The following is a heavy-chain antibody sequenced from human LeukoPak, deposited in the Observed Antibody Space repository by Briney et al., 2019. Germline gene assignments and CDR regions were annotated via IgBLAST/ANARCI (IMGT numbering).Heavy chain of an antibody. CDR2: ISSSSSTI. J-gene: IGHJ4*02. Sequence: GGSLRLSCAASGFTFSSYSMNWVRQAPGKGLEWVSYISSSSSTIYYADSVKGRFTISRDNAKNSLYLQMNSLRAEDTAVYYCARDPEKYYFDYWGQGTLVTVSS. CDR3: ARDPEKYYFDY. CDR1: GFTFSSYS. D-gene: IGHD1-14*01. V-gene: IGHV3-48*04.